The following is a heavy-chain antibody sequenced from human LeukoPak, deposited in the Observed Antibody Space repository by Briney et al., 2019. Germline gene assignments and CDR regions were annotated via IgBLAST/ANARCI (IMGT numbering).Heavy chain of an antibody. V-gene: IGHV1-3*01. Sequence: ASVKVSCKASGYTFTSYAMHWVRQAPGQRLEWMGWINAGNGNTKYSQKFQGRVTITRDTSASTVYMELSSLRSEDTAVYYCAREVSSWYVVDYWGQGTLVTVSS. CDR1: GYTFTSYA. D-gene: IGHD6-13*01. J-gene: IGHJ4*02. CDR3: AREVSSWYVVDY. CDR2: INAGNGNT.